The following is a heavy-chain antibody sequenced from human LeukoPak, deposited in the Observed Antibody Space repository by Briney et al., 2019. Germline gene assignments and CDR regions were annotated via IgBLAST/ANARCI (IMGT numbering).Heavy chain of an antibody. Sequence: SETLSLTCAVYSGSFSGYYWSWIRLPPGKGLEWIGEIKDGGITNYNPFLRSRVTISVDTSKNQLSLKLSSATAADTAVYYCVRGFSGVVGDYWGQGTLVTVSS. J-gene: IGHJ4*02. CDR2: IKDGGIT. V-gene: IGHV4-34*01. D-gene: IGHD3-10*01. CDR1: SGSFSGYY. CDR3: VRGFSGVVGDY.